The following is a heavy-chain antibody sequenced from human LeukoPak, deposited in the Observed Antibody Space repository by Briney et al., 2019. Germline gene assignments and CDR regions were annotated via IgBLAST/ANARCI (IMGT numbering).Heavy chain of an antibody. CDR1: GGSISSGDYY. Sequence: SETLSLTCTVSGGSISSGDYYWRWIRQPPGKGLEWIGEINHSGSTNYNPSLKSRVTISVDTSKNQFSLKLSSVTAADTAVYYCARGITYYYDSSGYYYWGQGTLVTVSS. V-gene: IGHV4-39*07. J-gene: IGHJ4*02. CDR2: INHSGST. D-gene: IGHD3-22*01. CDR3: ARGITYYYDSSGYYY.